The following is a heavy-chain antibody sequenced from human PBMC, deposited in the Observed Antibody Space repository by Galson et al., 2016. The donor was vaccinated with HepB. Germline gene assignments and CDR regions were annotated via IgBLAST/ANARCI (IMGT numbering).Heavy chain of an antibody. V-gene: IGHV5-51*01. CDR2: IYPGDSDT. CDR1: GYSFTSYW. D-gene: IGHD2-15*01. J-gene: IGHJ4*02. CDR3: ARLPRGVVVVASYFDY. Sequence: GYSFTSYWIGWVRQMPGKGLEWMGIIYPGDSDTRYSPSFQGQVTISADKSISTAYLQWSSLKASDTAMYYCARLPRGVVVVASYFDYWGQGTLVTVSA.